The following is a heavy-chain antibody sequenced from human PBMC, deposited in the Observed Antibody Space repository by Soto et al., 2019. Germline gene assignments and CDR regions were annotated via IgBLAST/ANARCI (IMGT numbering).Heavy chain of an antibody. J-gene: IGHJ3*02. V-gene: IGHV4-31*03. Sequence: QVQLQESDAGLVKASQTLSLTCTVSGGSVSSGAYYWTWIRQRPGKGLEWIGYIYYCGSTYYSPSLKSRLSISLDTSKNQFSLRLSSVTAADTAMYYCARARLRAVYAVDIWGQGTMVTVSS. D-gene: IGHD5-12*01. CDR2: IYYCGST. CDR1: GGSVSSGAYY. CDR3: ARARLRAVYAVDI.